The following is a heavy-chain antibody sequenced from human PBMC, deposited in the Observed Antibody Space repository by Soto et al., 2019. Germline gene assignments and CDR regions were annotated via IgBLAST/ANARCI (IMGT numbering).Heavy chain of an antibody. V-gene: IGHV2-5*02. J-gene: IGHJ2*01. D-gene: IGHD1-26*01. CDR2: IYWDDDK. Sequence: QITLKESGPTLVKPTQTLTLTCTFSGFSLSTSGVGAGWIRQPPGKALEWLALIYWDDDKRYSPSLKSRLTITKDTSKNQVVLTMTNMDPVDTATYYCAHRGSGSYPWYFDLWGRGTLVTVSS. CDR3: AHRGSGSYPWYFDL. CDR1: GFSLSTSGVG.